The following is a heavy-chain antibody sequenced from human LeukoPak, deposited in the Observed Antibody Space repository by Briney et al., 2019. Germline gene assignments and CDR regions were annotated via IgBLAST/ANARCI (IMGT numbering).Heavy chain of an antibody. CDR1: GFTFSSYG. V-gene: IGHV3-30*18. Sequence: GRSLRLSCAASGFTFSSYGMHWVRQAPGKGLEWVAVISYDGSIKYYADSVKGRFTISRDNSKNTLYLQMNSLRAEDTAVYYCAKGGEAGIAAAVLYWGQGTLVTVSS. D-gene: IGHD6-13*01. CDR3: AKGGEAGIAAAVLY. CDR2: ISYDGSIK. J-gene: IGHJ4*02.